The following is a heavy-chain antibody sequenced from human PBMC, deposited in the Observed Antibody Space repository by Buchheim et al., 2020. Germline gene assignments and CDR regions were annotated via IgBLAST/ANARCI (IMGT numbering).Heavy chain of an antibody. CDR3: ARCWHGTFRIDDGFDV. CDR2: VYQSGST. D-gene: IGHD2-15*01. V-gene: IGHV4-4*02. J-gene: IGHJ3*01. Sequence: QVQLQESGPGLVKPSGTLSLTCAVSGGSISSSNWWSWVRQPPGKGLVWIGEVYQSGSTNYKSSLKRRVTISVDKYKNQFSLKLTSVTAADTAVYYCARCWHGTFRIDDGFDVWGQGT. CDR1: GGSISSSNW.